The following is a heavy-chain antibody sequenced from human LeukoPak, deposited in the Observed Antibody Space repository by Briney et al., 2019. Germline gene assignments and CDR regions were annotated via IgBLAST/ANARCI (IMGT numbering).Heavy chain of an antibody. V-gene: IGHV4-59*11. J-gene: IGHJ4*02. Sequence: PSETLSLTCTVSGGSINSHYWSWVRQPPGKGLVWIGYISYSGNTNYNPSLKSRVTISMHTSKNQLSLKLNSVTAADTAVYYCARGGDYYDSSGYYGYWGQGTLVTVSS. CDR2: ISYSGNT. CDR1: GGSINSHY. CDR3: ARGGDYYDSSGYYGY. D-gene: IGHD3-22*01.